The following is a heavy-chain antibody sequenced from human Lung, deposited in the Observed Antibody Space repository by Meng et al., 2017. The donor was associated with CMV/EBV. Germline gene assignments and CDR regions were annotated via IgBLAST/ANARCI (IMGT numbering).Heavy chain of an antibody. CDR1: GFTFRSYE. CDR3: ARDKSGPFTIPYYYYGMDV. D-gene: IGHD3-3*01. V-gene: IGHV3-48*03. J-gene: IGHJ6*02. Sequence: SLKISXAASGFTFRSYEMNWVRQAPGMGLEWVSYISSSGDIIYYADSVKGRFSISRDNAKNSLYLQMSSLRADDTAVYYCARDKSGPFTIPYYYYGMDVWGQGTTVTVSS. CDR2: ISSSGDII.